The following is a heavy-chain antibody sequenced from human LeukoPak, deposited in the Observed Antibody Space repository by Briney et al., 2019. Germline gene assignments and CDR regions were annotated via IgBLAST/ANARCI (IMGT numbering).Heavy chain of an antibody. V-gene: IGHV3-30*18. CDR2: ISDDGSNK. CDR3: AKASLRYFDWSSDY. D-gene: IGHD3-9*01. CDR1: GFTLSSNA. Sequence: PGGSLRLAWAAAGFTLSSNAIRSVRQAPGKGLEWVAVISDDGSNKYYADSVKGRFTISRDNSRNTLHLRMNSQRPEGTAVYCCAKASLRYFDWSSDYWGEGTLVTVSS. J-gene: IGHJ4*02.